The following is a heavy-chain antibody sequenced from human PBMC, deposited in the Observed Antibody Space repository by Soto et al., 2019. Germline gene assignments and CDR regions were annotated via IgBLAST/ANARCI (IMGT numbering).Heavy chain of an antibody. CDR1: GFAFSNAW. J-gene: IGHJ4*02. D-gene: IGHD1-1*01. CDR2: IISKTDGGAT. CDR3: RAGTGNSEFDY. Sequence: EVQLVESGGGLVKPGGSVRLSCAASGFAFSNAWMNWVRQAPGKGLEWVGRIISKTDGGATAYAAPVKDRFIMSRDDQDSTLYLQMHRVAIEDAVVHYSRAGTGNSEFDYWGLISLGTVS. V-gene: IGHV3-15*01.